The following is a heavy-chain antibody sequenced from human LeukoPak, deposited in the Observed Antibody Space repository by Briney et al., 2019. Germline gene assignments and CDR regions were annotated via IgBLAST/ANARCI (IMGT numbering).Heavy chain of an antibody. V-gene: IGHV3-21*01. CDR1: GFTFSSYT. CDR2: ISSDSFYI. Sequence: KSGGSLRLSCAASGFTFSSYTMNWVRQAPGKGLEWVSAISSDSFYIYYADSVKGRFTISRDNAKNSLYFQMNSLRAEDTAVYHCARRKYDCSGGSCYGFAFDLWGQGTMVTVSS. D-gene: IGHD2-15*01. CDR3: ARRKYDCSGGSCYGFAFDL. J-gene: IGHJ3*01.